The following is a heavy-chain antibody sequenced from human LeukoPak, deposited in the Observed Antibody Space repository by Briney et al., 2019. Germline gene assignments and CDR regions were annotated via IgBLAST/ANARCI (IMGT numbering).Heavy chain of an antibody. V-gene: IGHV3-7*01. CDR1: GFTFSRYW. Sequence: GGSLRLSCAASGFTFSRYWISWVRQAPGKGVEWGANIKQGGSEKYYVDSVKGRFTISRDNAKNSLYLQMNSLRDEDTAVYYCVRVSCTNGVCYGFDYWGQGTLVTVSS. CDR2: IKQGGSEK. CDR3: VRVSCTNGVCYGFDY. D-gene: IGHD2-8*01. J-gene: IGHJ4*02.